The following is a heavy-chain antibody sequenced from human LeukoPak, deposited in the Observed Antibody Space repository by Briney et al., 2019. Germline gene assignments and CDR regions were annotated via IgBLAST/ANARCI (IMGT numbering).Heavy chain of an antibody. Sequence: PSETLSLTCTVSGGSISSYYWSWIRQPPGKGLEWIGYIYYSGTTNYNPSLKSRVTISVDTSKNQFSLKLSSVTAADTAVYYCASRKSVTTVVTAPFDYWGQGTLVTVSS. CDR2: IYYSGTT. J-gene: IGHJ4*02. CDR3: ASRKSVTTVVTAPFDY. CDR1: GGSISSYY. D-gene: IGHD4-17*01. V-gene: IGHV4-59*12.